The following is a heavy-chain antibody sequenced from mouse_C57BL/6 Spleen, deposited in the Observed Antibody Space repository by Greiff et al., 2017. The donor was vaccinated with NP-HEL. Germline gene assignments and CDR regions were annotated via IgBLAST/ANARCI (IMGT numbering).Heavy chain of an antibody. D-gene: IGHD2-3*01. J-gene: IGHJ2*01. CDR1: GYTFTSYG. CDR3: ARREGYDGYYYFDY. Sequence: VQLQQSGAELARPGASVKLSCKASGYTFTSYGISWVKQRTGQGLEWIGEIYPRSGNTYYNEKFKGKATLTADKSSSTAYMELRSLTSEDSAVYFCARREGYDGYYYFDYWGQGTTLTVSS. CDR2: IYPRSGNT. V-gene: IGHV1-81*01.